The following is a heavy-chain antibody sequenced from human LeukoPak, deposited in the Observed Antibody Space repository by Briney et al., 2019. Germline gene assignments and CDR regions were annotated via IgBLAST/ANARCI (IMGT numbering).Heavy chain of an antibody. CDR3: ARRDTVTAFDY. D-gene: IGHD2-21*02. J-gene: IGHJ4*02. Sequence: DSVNGRFAISRDNSKNTLYLQMNSLRAEDTAVYYCARRDTVTAFDYWGQGTLVSVST. V-gene: IGHV3-30*09.